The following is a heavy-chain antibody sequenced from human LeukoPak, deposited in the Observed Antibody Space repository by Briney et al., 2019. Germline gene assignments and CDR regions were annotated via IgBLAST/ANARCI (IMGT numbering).Heavy chain of an antibody. J-gene: IGHJ4*02. CDR1: GFTFSRYA. CDR3: AKSGYY. V-gene: IGHV3-23*01. D-gene: IGHD3-10*01. CDR2: ISTSGGST. Sequence: GGSLRLSCEASGFTFSRYAMHWVRQAPGKGLEWVSTISTSGGSTFYADSVKGRFTISRDNSKNTLYLQMNSLRAEDTAVYYCAKSGYYWGQGTLVTVSS.